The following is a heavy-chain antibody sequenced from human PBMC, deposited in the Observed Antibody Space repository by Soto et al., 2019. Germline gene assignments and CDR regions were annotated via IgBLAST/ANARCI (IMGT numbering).Heavy chain of an antibody. CDR3: ATYYYTWGSCSHLFDY. V-gene: IGHV4-31*03. CDR2: TLYNGSS. J-gene: IGHJ4*02. Sequence: QVQLQESGPGLVKPSQTLSLTCTVSGGSISSDVYYWGWIRQHPGKGLGWIGYTLYNGSSYYNPSFAGRVIISINKAKNQFSLRLMSVTAADTAVYDWATYYYTWGSCSHLFDYWGQGTLVTVSS. CDR1: GGSISSDVYY. D-gene: IGHD3-10*01.